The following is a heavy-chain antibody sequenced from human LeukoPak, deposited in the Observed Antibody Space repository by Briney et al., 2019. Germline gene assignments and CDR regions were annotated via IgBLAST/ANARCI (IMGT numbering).Heavy chain of an antibody. D-gene: IGHD2-8*01. CDR2: ISGYQGST. CDR3: ARVYPQPGYFDY. CDR1: GYTFTNYG. Sequence: ASVKVSCKASGYTFTNYGITWVRQAPGQGLEWMGWISGYQGSTNYAQKLQGRVTMTTDTSTSTAYMELRSLRSDDTAVYYCARVYPQPGYFDYWGQGTLVTVSS. V-gene: IGHV1-18*01. J-gene: IGHJ4*02.